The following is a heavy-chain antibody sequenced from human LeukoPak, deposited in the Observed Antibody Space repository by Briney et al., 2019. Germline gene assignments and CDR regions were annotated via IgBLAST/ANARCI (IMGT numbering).Heavy chain of an antibody. J-gene: IGHJ4*02. CDR1: GFTVSNNY. CDR3: ARSPPWAPLDY. Sequence: GGSLRLSCAASGFTVSNNYMSWVRQAPGKGLEWVSVIYSVNRTSYADSVKGRFTISRDSSKNTLCLQMNSLRAKDTAVYYCARSPPWAPLDYWGQGTLVTVSS. V-gene: IGHV3-66*01. CDR2: IYSVNRT.